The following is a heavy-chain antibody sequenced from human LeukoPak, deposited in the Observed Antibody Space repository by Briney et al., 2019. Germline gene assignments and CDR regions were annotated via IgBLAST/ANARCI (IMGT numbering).Heavy chain of an antibody. CDR2: ISSSSSYI. Sequence: GGSLRLSCAASGFTFSSYSMNWVRQAPGKGLEWVSSISSSSSYIYYADSVKGRFTISRDNAKNSLYLQMNSLRAEDTAVYYCARDPEVTISRGYYFAEWGQGTLVTVSS. J-gene: IGHJ4*02. V-gene: IGHV3-21*01. CDR3: ARDPEVTISRGYYFAE. D-gene: IGHD3-9*01. CDR1: GFTFSSYS.